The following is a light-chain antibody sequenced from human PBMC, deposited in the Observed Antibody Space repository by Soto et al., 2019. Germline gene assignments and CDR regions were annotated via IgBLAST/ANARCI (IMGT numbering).Light chain of an antibody. CDR1: SSDVGGYNY. V-gene: IGLV2-14*01. Sequence: QSVLTQPASVSGSPGQSITISCAGTSSDVGGYNYVSWYQQHPGKAPTLMIYDVSNRPSGVSNRFSGSKSGNTASLTISGLQAEDEADYYCSSYTSRSTLVVFGGGTKVTVL. CDR3: SSYTSRSTLVV. CDR2: DVS. J-gene: IGLJ2*01.